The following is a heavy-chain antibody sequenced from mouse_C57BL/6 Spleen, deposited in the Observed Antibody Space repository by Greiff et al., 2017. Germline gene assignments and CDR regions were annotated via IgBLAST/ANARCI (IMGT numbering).Heavy chain of an antibody. CDR1: GYSITSGYY. D-gene: IGHD1-1*01. Sequence: EVQRVESGPGLVKPSQSLSLTCSVTGYSITSGYYWNWIRQFPGNKLEWMGYISYDGSNNYNPSLKNRISITRDTSKNQFFLKLNSVTTEDTATYYCARDRDTTVVGPSYAMDYWGQGTSVTVSS. CDR2: ISYDGSN. V-gene: IGHV3-6*01. CDR3: ARDRDTTVVGPSYAMDY. J-gene: IGHJ4*01.